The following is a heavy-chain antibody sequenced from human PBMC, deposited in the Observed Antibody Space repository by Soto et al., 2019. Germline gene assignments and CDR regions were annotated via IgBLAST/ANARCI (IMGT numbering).Heavy chain of an antibody. CDR3: ATRDNMKFY. V-gene: IGHV4-4*02. J-gene: IGHJ4*02. Sequence: QVQLQESGPGLVKPSGTLSLTCTVSGVSISSHDWWTWVRQPPGKGLEWIGESHQSGNTNYNSSLGSRVTISVDKSKNQFSLRLSSVTVAHTAVYYCATRDNMKFYWGQGTLVTVSS. D-gene: IGHD1-20*01. CDR2: SHQSGNT. CDR1: GVSISSHDW.